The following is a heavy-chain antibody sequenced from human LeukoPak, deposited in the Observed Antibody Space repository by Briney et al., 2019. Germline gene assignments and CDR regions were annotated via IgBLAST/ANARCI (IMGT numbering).Heavy chain of an antibody. J-gene: IGHJ4*02. Sequence: GRSLRLSCAASGFTFSSYGMHWVRLAPGKGLEWVAVIWYDGSNKYYADSVKGRFTISRDNSKNTLYLQMNSLRAEDTAVYYCARDRGGGYCSGGSCLLDYWGQGTLVTVSS. CDR3: ARDRGGGYCSGGSCLLDY. V-gene: IGHV3-33*01. CDR2: IWYDGSNK. CDR1: GFTFSSYG. D-gene: IGHD2-15*01.